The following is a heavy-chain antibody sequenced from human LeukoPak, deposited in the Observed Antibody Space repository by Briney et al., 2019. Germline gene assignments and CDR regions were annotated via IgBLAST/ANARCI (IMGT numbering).Heavy chain of an antibody. V-gene: IGHV3-7*01. Sequence: GGSLRLSCVTSGFIFNYRWMSWVRQAPGKGLEWVANINQDGNRKYHADSVKGRFTISRDNAQNSLYLQMNSLRVEDTAVYYCARGYSSSWFWYFDLWGRGTLVTVSS. CDR1: GFIFNYRW. D-gene: IGHD6-13*01. CDR3: ARGYSSSWFWYFDL. J-gene: IGHJ2*01. CDR2: INQDGNRK.